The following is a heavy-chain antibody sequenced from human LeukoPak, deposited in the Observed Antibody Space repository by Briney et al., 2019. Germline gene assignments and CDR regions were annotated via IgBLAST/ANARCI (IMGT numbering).Heavy chain of an antibody. CDR3: ARKPAFDI. V-gene: IGHV3-48*04. CDR2: IGSSSAPI. CDR1: EFPFGTSG. Sequence: GGSLRLSCAASEFPFGTSGMNWFRQAPGKGLEWVSFIGSSSAPIYYADSVKGRFTISRDNAKNSLYLQMNSLRAEDTAVYYCARKPAFDIWGQGTMVTVSS. J-gene: IGHJ3*02.